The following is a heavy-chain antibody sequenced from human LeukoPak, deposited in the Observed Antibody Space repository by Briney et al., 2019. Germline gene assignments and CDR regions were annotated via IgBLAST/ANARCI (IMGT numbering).Heavy chain of an antibody. J-gene: IGHJ3*02. D-gene: IGHD6-13*01. Sequence: SETLSLTCAVYGGSFSGYYWSWIRQPPGKGLEWIGEINHSGSTNYNPSLKSRVTISVDTSKNQFSLKLSSVTAADTAVYYCARVPVAAAGTRLAFDIWGQGTMVTVSS. CDR3: ARVPVAAAGTRLAFDI. CDR1: GGSFSGYY. CDR2: INHSGST. V-gene: IGHV4-34*01.